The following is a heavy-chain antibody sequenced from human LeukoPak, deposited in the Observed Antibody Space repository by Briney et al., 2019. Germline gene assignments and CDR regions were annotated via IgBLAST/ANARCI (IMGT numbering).Heavy chain of an antibody. CDR2: INSNSGAT. CDR3: ARVRSLDY. CDR1: GYTFTGYY. Sequence: WASVKVSCKASGYTFTGYYIHWVRRAPGQGLEWMGWINSNSGATNYAQKFQGRVTMTRDTSITTAYMELSSLRSDDTAVYYCARVRSLDYWGQGTLVTVSS. J-gene: IGHJ4*02. V-gene: IGHV1-2*02.